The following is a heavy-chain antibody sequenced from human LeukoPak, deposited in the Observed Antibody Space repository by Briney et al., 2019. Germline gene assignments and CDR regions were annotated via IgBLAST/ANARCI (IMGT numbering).Heavy chain of an antibody. CDR1: GFTFSSFA. V-gene: IGHV3-23*01. J-gene: IGHJ4*02. Sequence: GGSLRLSCAASGFTFSSFAMSWVRRPPGKGLQWVSAISKSGASTAYADSVKGRFTISRDNSKSTLYLQMNSLRAEDTAIYYCAKDAGGTSYYPFDYWGQGTPVTVSS. CDR3: AKDAGGTSYYPFDY. CDR2: ISKSGAST. D-gene: IGHD3-9*01.